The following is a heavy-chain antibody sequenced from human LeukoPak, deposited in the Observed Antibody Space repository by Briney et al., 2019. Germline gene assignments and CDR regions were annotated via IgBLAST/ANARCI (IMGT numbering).Heavy chain of an antibody. CDR2: IIPIFGTA. V-gene: IGHV1-69*13. Sequence: RASVKVSCKASGGTFSSYAISWVRQAPGQGLEWMGGIIPIFGTANYAQKFQGRVTITADESTSTAYMELSSLRSEDTAVYYCARDGPYYDFWSGSAPSSYCYYMDVWGKGTTVTVSS. D-gene: IGHD3-3*01. J-gene: IGHJ6*03. CDR3: ARDGPYYDFWSGSAPSSYCYYMDV. CDR1: GGTFSSYA.